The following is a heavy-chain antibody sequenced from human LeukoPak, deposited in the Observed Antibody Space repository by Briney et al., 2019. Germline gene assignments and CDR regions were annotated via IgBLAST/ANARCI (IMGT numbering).Heavy chain of an antibody. J-gene: IGHJ4*02. CDR2: IYSGGST. CDR3: AKDPLDY. V-gene: IGHV3-66*01. Sequence: PGGSLRLSCAASGFTFSSYAMSWVRQAPGKGLEWVSVIYSGGSTYYADSVKGRFTISRDNSKNTLYLQMNSLRAEDTAVYYCAKDPLDYWGQGTLVTVSS. CDR1: GFTFSSYA.